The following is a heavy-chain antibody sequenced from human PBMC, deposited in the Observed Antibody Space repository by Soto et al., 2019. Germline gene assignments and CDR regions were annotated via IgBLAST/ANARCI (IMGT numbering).Heavy chain of an antibody. CDR2: IYYSGST. V-gene: IGHV4-59*01. D-gene: IGHD3-9*01. J-gene: IGHJ5*02. CDR1: GGSISSYY. Sequence: SETLSLTCTVSGGSISSYYWSWIRQPPGKGLEWIGYIYYSGSTNYNPSLKSRVTISVDTSKNQFSLKLSSVTAADTAVYYCVRELRYFDWLLYNWFDPWGQGTLVTVS. CDR3: VRELRYFDWLLYNWFDP.